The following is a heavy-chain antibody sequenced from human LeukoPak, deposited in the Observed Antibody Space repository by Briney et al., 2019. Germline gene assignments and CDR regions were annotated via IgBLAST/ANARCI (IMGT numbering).Heavy chain of an antibody. CDR2: IYHSGST. CDR3: ARDSRRGNRAFDI. J-gene: IGHJ3*02. D-gene: IGHD2/OR15-2a*01. V-gene: IGHV4-30-2*01. Sequence: PSETLSLTCTVSGGSISSGGYYWSWIRQPPGKGLEWIGYIYHSGSTYYNPSLKSRVTISVDRSKNQFSLKLSPVTAADTAVYYCARDSRRGNRAFDIWGQGTMVTVSS. CDR1: GGSISSGGYY.